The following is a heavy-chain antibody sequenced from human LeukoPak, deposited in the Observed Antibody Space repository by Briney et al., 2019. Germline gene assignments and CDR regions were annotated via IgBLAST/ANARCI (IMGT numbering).Heavy chain of an antibody. CDR3: ARDIVTAAGSWFDP. J-gene: IGHJ5*02. CDR1: GGSISSGSYY. D-gene: IGHD6-13*01. V-gene: IGHV4-61*02. CDR2: IYTSGGT. Sequence: SQTLSLTCTVSGGSISSGSYYWSWIRQPAGKGLEWIGRIYTSGGTNYNPSLKSRVTISVDTSKNQFSLKLSSVTAADTAVYYCARDIVTAAGSWFDPWGQGTLVTVSS.